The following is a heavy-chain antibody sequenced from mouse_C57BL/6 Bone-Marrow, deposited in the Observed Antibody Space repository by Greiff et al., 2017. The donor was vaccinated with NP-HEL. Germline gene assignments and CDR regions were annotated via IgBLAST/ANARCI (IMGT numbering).Heavy chain of an antibody. CDR1: GYTFTSYW. D-gene: IGHD2-4*01. CDR2: IHPNSGST. Sequence: VQLQQPGAELVKPGASVKLSCKASGYTFTSYWMHWVKQRPGQGLEWIGMIHPNSGSTNYNEKFKSKATMTVEKSSSTAYMQLSSLTSEDSAVYYCARVRDYDGFAYWGQGTTLTVSS. CDR3: ARVRDYDGFAY. J-gene: IGHJ2*01. V-gene: IGHV1-64*01.